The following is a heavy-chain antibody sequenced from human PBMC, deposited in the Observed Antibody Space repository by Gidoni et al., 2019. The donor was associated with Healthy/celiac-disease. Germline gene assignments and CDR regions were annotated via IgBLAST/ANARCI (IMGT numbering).Heavy chain of an antibody. CDR2: ISWNSGSI. CDR1: GFPFDDYA. D-gene: IGHD3-10*01. J-gene: IGHJ4*02. CDR3: AKDRAGSRSSPLDY. V-gene: IGHV3-9*01. Sequence: EVQLVESGGGLVQTGRSLRLSCAASGFPFDDYAMHRVRQAPGKGLEWFSGISWNSGSIGYADSVKGRFTISRDNAKNSLYLQMNSLRAEDTALYYCAKDRAGSRSSPLDYWGQGTLVTVSS.